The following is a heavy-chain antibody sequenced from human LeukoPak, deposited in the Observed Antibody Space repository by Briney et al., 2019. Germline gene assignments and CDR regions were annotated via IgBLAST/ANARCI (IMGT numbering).Heavy chain of an antibody. V-gene: IGHV1-2*02. CDR2: INPNSGGT. D-gene: IGHD3-9*01. CDR3: ARDLSFYDILTGYTRVAYYFDY. Sequence: ASVKVSCKASGYTFTGYYMHWVRQAPGQGLEWMGWINPNSGGTNYAQKFQGRVTMTRDTSISTAYMELSRLRSDDTAVYYCARDLSFYDILTGYTRVAYYFDYWGQGTLVTVSS. J-gene: IGHJ4*02. CDR1: GYTFTGYY.